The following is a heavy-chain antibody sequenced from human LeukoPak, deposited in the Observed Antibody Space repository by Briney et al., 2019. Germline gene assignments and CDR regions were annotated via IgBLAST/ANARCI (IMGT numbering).Heavy chain of an antibody. V-gene: IGHV3-7*01. Sequence: GSLRLSCAASGFTFSSYWRSWVRQAPGKRLEWVANIKQDGSEKYYVDSVKGRFTISRDNAKNSLYLQMNSLRAEDTAVYYCARDGFVYCGGDCYSPNLFDYWGQGTLVTVSS. J-gene: IGHJ4*02. CDR1: GFTFSSYW. CDR3: ARDGFVYCGGDCYSPNLFDY. D-gene: IGHD2-21*02. CDR2: IKQDGSEK.